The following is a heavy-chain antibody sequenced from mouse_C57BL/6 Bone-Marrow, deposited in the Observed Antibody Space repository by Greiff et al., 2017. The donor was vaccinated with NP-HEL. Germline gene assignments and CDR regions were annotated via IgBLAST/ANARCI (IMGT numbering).Heavy chain of an antibody. CDR1: GFTFSSYA. V-gene: IGHV5-9-1*02. CDR3: TRDREGYDGNYYAMDY. D-gene: IGHD2-2*01. CDR2: ISSGGDYI. Sequence: EVQLQESGEGLVKPGGSLKLSCAASGFTFSSYAMSWVRQTPEQRLEWVAYISSGGDYIYYADTVKGRFTISRANARNTLYLQMSSLKSEDTAMYYCTRDREGYDGNYYAMDYWGQGTSVTVSS. J-gene: IGHJ4*01.